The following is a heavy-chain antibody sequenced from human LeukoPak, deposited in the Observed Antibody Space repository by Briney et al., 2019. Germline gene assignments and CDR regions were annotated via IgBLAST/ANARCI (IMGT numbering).Heavy chain of an antibody. Sequence: ASVKVSCKASGYTFTSYYMHWVRQAPGQGLEWMGIINPSGGSTSYAQKFQGRVTMTRDMSTSTVYMELSSLRSEDTAVYYCARDGGKEYYMDVWGKGTTVTVSS. J-gene: IGHJ6*03. CDR3: ARDGGKEYYMDV. CDR1: GYTFTSYY. D-gene: IGHD3-16*01. CDR2: INPSGGST. V-gene: IGHV1-46*01.